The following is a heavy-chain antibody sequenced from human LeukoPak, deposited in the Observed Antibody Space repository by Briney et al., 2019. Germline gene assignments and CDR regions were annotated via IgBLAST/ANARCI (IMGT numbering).Heavy chain of an antibody. V-gene: IGHV3-23*01. CDR2: ISGSGGST. Sequence: GGSLRLSCAASGFTVSSYGMTWVRQAPGKGLEWVSAISGSGGSTYYADSVKGRFTISRDSSKNTLYLQMNSLRAEDTAVYHCGVLATAASQPVFDYWGQGTLVTVSS. D-gene: IGHD6-13*01. CDR3: GVLATAASQPVFDY. CDR1: GFTVSSYG. J-gene: IGHJ4*02.